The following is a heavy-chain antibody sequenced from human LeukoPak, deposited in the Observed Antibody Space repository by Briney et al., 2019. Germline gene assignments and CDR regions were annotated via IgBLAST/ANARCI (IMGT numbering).Heavy chain of an antibody. D-gene: IGHD5-24*01. Sequence: GGSLRLSCAASGFTFSSYWMHWVRQAPGKGLEWVAFIRYDGSNKYYADSVKGRFTISRDNSKNTLYLQMNSLRAEDTAVYYCAKDLGWLQLLGAFDYWGQGTLVTVSS. CDR3: AKDLGWLQLLGAFDY. V-gene: IGHV3-30*02. CDR1: GFTFSSYW. J-gene: IGHJ4*02. CDR2: IRYDGSNK.